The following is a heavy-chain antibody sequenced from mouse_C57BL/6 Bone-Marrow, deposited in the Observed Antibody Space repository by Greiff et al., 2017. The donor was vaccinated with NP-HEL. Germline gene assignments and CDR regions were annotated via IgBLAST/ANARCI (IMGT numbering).Heavy chain of an antibody. D-gene: IGHD1-1*01. CDR1: GYTFTSYW. Sequence: VQLQQPGAELVKPGASVKMSCKASGYTFTSYWITWVKQRPGQGLEWIGDIYPGSGSTNYNEKFKSTATLTVDTSSSTAYMQLSSLTSEDSAVYYCAREEGYYGSSYDYAMDYWGQGTSVTVSS. CDR2: IYPGSGST. J-gene: IGHJ4*01. V-gene: IGHV1-55*01. CDR3: AREEGYYGSSYDYAMDY.